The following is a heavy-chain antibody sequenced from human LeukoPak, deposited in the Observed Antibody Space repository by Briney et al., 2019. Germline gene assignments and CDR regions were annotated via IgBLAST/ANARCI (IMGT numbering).Heavy chain of an antibody. J-gene: IGHJ6*02. D-gene: IGHD2-2*01. V-gene: IGHV4-39*01. CDR2: IYYSGDT. CDR3: GRLGEGYCIGPSCPYYYYYGMDV. CDR1: GGFITSGNFY. Sequence: PSETLSLTCTVSGGFITSGNFYWGWIRQPPGEGLEWIGTIYYSGDTYYNPSLQSRVTISVDTSKNQFSLRLSSVTAADTAVYYCGRLGEGYCIGPSCPYYYYYGMDVWGQGTTVTVSS.